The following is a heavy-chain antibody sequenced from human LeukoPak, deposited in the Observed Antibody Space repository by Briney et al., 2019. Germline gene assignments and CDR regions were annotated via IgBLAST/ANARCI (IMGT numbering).Heavy chain of an antibody. D-gene: IGHD6-13*01. V-gene: IGHV3-30*18. Sequence: GGSLRLSCAASGFTFSSYGMHWVRQAPGKGLEWVAVISYDGSNKYYADSVKGRFTISRDNSKNTLYLQMNSLRAEDTAVYYCAKDERASGYSSSWLDYWGQGTLVTVSS. CDR1: GFTFSSYG. CDR3: AKDERASGYSSSWLDY. CDR2: ISYDGSNK. J-gene: IGHJ4*02.